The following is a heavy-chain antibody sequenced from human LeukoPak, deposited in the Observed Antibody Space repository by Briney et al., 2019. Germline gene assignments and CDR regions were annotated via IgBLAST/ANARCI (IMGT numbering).Heavy chain of an antibody. V-gene: IGHV3-33*06. D-gene: IGHD3-3*01. CDR2: IWYDGSNK. CDR1: GFTFSSYG. J-gene: IGHJ4*02. CDR3: AKCPTSYYDFWSGYLTYFDY. Sequence: GRSLRLSRAASGFTFSSYGMHWVRQAPGKGLEWVAVIWYDGSNKYYADSVKGRFTISRDNSKNTLYLQMNGLRAEDTAVYYCAKCPTSYYDFWSGYLTYFDYWGQGTLVTVSS.